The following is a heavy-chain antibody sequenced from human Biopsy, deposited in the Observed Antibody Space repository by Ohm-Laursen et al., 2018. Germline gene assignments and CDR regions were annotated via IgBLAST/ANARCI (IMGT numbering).Heavy chain of an antibody. CDR2: IIAVSGLV. Sequence: VASVKVSCKASGGTFSNYAISWVRQAPGEGLEWMGGIIAVSGLVNYAPKFQGRVSITADKSTTTVYMELSNLKPEDTAVYYCATPFQYYDSWGGYPPFDHWGQGTLVTVSS. V-gene: IGHV1-69*10. CDR1: GGTFSNYA. CDR3: ATPFQYYDSWGGYPPFDH. J-gene: IGHJ4*02. D-gene: IGHD3-3*01.